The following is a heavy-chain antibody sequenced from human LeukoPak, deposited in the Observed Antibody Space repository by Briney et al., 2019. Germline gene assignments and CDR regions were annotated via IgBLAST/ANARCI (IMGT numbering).Heavy chain of an antibody. Sequence: RYLRFYCAAYAFTCSSYAMHRLRPAPGNGREGVVDLSYDGSNKYHAVSVKVRFTITRDNSKNTLYLKMNSLRAEDTAVYYCARDVRMDVWGQGTTVTVSS. CDR2: LSYDGSNK. CDR3: ARDVRMDV. CDR1: AFTCSSYA. V-gene: IGHV3-30-3*01. J-gene: IGHJ6*02.